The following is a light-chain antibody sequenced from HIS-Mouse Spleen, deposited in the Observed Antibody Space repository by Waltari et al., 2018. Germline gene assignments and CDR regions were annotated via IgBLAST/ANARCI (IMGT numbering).Light chain of an antibody. V-gene: IGLV3-10*01. Sequence: SYELTQPPSVSVSPGQTARITCSGDALPKKYAYWYQQKSGQDPVLVIYEDSKRPSGILGRFFGSSSGTMATLTIGGAQVDDEADYYCYSTDSSGNHRVFGGGTKLTVL. CDR3: YSTDSSGNHRV. J-gene: IGLJ2*01. CDR1: ALPKKY. CDR2: EDS.